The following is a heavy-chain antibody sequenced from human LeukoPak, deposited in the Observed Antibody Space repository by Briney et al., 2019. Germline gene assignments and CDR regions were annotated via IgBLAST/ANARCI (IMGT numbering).Heavy chain of an antibody. D-gene: IGHD6-19*01. Sequence: GASVKVSCKASGYTFTGYYMHWVRQAPGQGLEWMGWINPNSGGTTYAQKFQGRVTMTRDASISTAFLELLRLRSDDTAVYYCGSSVAVHLIYYWGQGTLVTVS. V-gene: IGHV1-2*02. CDR2: INPNSGGT. CDR1: GYTFTGYY. CDR3: GSSVAVHLIYY. J-gene: IGHJ4*02.